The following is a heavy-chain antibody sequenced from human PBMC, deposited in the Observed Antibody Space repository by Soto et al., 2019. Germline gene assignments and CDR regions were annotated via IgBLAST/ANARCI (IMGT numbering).Heavy chain of an antibody. D-gene: IGHD6-13*01. CDR1: GFSFSTYS. Sequence: EVQLVESGGGLVQPGGSLRLSCAASGFSFSTYSINWVRQAPGKGLEWVSYISSSSSTIYYADSVKGRFTISRDNARNPLYLQMNSLRAEDTAVYYCASALSSSSWAFDYWGQGTLVTVSS. CDR2: ISSSSSTI. J-gene: IGHJ4*02. V-gene: IGHV3-48*01. CDR3: ASALSSSSWAFDY.